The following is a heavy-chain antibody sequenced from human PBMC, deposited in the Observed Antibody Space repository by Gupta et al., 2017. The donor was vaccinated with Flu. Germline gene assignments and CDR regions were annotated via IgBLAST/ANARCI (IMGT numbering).Heavy chain of an antibody. D-gene: IGHD3-9*01. CDR1: GFTFTDPF. Sequence: QVQLVQSGGGLVNPGGSLGLSCVASGFTFTDPFMSWIRQAPGEGPEWVAYITSSGRSVYYADSVKGRFTVTRDNARNSVFLHMHNLRPQDTAIYYCARDRRDLDKGYYYYYMDVWGKGATVTVSS. CDR2: ITSSGRSV. V-gene: IGHV3-11*01. J-gene: IGHJ6*03. CDR3: ARDRRDLDKGYYYYYMDV.